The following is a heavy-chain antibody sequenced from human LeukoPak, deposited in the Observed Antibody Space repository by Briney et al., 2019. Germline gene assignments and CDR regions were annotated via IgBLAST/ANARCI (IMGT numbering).Heavy chain of an antibody. D-gene: IGHD1-26*01. Sequence: ASVKVSCKASGYTFTSYYMHWVRQAPGQGLEWMGIINPSGGSTSYAQKFQGRVTMTRDTSTSTVYMELSSPRSEDTAVYYCARDSRVGATRYYYYYMDVWGKGTTVTVSS. CDR3: ARDSRVGATRYYYYYMDV. CDR1: GYTFTSYY. J-gene: IGHJ6*03. V-gene: IGHV1-46*01. CDR2: INPSGGST.